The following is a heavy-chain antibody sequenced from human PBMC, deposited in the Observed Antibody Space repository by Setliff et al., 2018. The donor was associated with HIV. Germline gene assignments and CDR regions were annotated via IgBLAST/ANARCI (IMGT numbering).Heavy chain of an antibody. CDR2: IYYSGST. D-gene: IGHD2-21*02. CDR3: ASTYCGGDCYSRYFQH. Sequence: SETLSLTFTVSGGSISSHYWSWIRQPPGKGLEWIGSIYYSGSTNYNPSLKSRVTISVDTSKNQFSLKLSSVTAADTAVYYCASTYCGGDCYSRYFQHWGQGTLVTVSS. J-gene: IGHJ1*01. CDR1: GGSISSHY. V-gene: IGHV4-59*11.